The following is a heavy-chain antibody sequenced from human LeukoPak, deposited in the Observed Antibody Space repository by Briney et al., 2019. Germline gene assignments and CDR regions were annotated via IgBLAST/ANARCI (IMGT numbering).Heavy chain of an antibody. CDR3: AMPPMRLVGAKGAFDI. CDR2: IYYSGST. CDR1: GGSISSGDYY. D-gene: IGHD1-26*01. Sequence: PSETLSLTCTVSGGSISSGDYYWSWIRRPPGKGLEWIGYIYYSGSTYYNPSLKSRVTISVDRSKNQFSLKLSSVTAADTAVYYCAMPPMRLVGAKGAFDIWGQGTMVTVSS. V-gene: IGHV4-30-4*08. J-gene: IGHJ3*02.